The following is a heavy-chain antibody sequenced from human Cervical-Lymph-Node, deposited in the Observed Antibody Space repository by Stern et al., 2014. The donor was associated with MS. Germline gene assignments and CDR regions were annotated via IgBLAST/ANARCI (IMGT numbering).Heavy chain of an antibody. J-gene: IGHJ6*02. CDR2: IDPADSDT. CDR1: GYSFSNYW. V-gene: IGHV5-51*01. CDR3: ARHGGRQLYYYHGMDV. D-gene: IGHD3-16*01. Sequence: EVQLVESGAEVKKPGESLKISCKGSGYSFSNYWIAWVRQMPGKGLEGMGIIDPADSDTRYSPSFQGQVSISADKSISTAYLQWSGLRASDSAMYYCARHGGRQLYYYHGMDVWGQGTTVTVSS.